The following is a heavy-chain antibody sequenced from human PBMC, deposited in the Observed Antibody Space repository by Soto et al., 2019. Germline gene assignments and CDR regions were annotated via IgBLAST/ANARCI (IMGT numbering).Heavy chain of an antibody. Sequence: QVQLQESGPGLVKPSQTLSLTCTVSGGSISSGGYYWSWIRQHPGKGLEWIGYIYYSGSTYYNPSLKSRVTISVDTSKNQFSLKLSSGTAADTAVYYCAREVFGNCSSTSCYGYYGMDVWGQGTTVTVSS. D-gene: IGHD2-2*01. CDR1: GGSISSGGYY. J-gene: IGHJ6*02. V-gene: IGHV4-31*03. CDR2: IYYSGST. CDR3: AREVFGNCSSTSCYGYYGMDV.